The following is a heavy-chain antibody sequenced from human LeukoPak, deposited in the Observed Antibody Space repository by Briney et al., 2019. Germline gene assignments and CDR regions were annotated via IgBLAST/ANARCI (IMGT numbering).Heavy chain of an antibody. CDR1: GFTFSSYE. Sequence: PGGSLRLSCAASGFTFSSYEMNWVRQAPGKGLEWVSYISSSDSTIYYADSVKGRFTISRDNAKNSVYLQMSSLRAEDTAVYYCARHRSYSSGWTLGHWGQGTLVTVSS. V-gene: IGHV3-48*03. J-gene: IGHJ4*02. CDR3: ARHRSYSSGWTLGH. CDR2: ISSSDSTI. D-gene: IGHD6-19*01.